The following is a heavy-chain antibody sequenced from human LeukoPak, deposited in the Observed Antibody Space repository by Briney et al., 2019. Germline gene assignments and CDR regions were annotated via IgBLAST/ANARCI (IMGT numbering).Heavy chain of an antibody. CDR2: ISHSGSTI. V-gene: IGHV3-48*03. CDR1: GFTFSSYE. D-gene: IGHD2-15*01. J-gene: IGHJ5*02. Sequence: GGSLRLSYVVSGFTFSSYEMNWVRQAPGKGLEWVSYISHSGSTIYYADSVKGRFTISRDNAKNSLYLQMNSLRTEDTAVYYCARSRGVDWFDPWGQGTLVTVSS. CDR3: ARSRGVDWFDP.